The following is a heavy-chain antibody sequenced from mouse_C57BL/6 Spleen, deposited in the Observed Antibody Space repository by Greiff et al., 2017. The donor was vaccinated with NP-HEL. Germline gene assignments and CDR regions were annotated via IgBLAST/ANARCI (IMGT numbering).Heavy chain of an antibody. CDR2: IDPANGNT. V-gene: IGHV14-3*01. J-gene: IGHJ4*01. D-gene: IGHD1-1*01. CDR1: GFNIKNTY. Sequence: VQLQQSVAELVRPGASVKLSCTASGFNIKNTYMHWVKQRTEQGLEWIGRIDPANGNTKYAPKFQGKATITADTSSNTAYLQLSSLTSEDTAIYYCARGLLRRGYARDYWGQGTSVTVSS. CDR3: ARGLLRRGYARDY.